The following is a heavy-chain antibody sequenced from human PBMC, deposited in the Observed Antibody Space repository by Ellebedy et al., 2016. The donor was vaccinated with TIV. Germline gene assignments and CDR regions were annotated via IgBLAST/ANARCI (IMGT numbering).Heavy chain of an antibody. Sequence: GGSLRLSXAASGFTVSSNYMSWVRQAPGKGLEWVSVIYSGGSTYYADSVKGRFTISRDNSKNTLYLQMNSLRAEDTAVYYCAREVSDYYYMDVWGKGTTVTVSS. J-gene: IGHJ6*03. CDR3: AREVSDYYYMDV. D-gene: IGHD2/OR15-2a*01. CDR1: GFTVSSNY. V-gene: IGHV3-53*01. CDR2: IYSGGST.